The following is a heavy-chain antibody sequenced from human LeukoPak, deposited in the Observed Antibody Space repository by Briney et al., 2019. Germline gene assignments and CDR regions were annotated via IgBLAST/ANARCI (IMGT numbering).Heavy chain of an antibody. CDR1: GFTLSNSW. V-gene: IGHV3-74*01. Sequence: GGSLRLSCAASGFTLSNSWISWVRQPPGKALKYFSEINNDGSRTSYADSVKARFTISRDGAENTLFLQMNSLRAEDTAVYFCARGGVSGGFDYWGQGTLVTVSS. CDR3: ARGGVSGGFDY. D-gene: IGHD3-10*01. CDR2: INNDGSRT. J-gene: IGHJ4*02.